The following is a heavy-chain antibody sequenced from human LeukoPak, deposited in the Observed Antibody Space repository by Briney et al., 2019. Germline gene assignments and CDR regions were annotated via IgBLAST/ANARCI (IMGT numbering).Heavy chain of an antibody. V-gene: IGHV3-74*01. J-gene: IGHJ4*02. D-gene: IGHD3-22*01. CDR1: GFTFSGYW. Sequence: HPGGSLRLSCAASGFTFSGYWMHWVRQVPGKGLAWVSRIDNDGSTTNYADSVKGRFTISRDNAENTLYLQMDSLRAEDTAIYYCARGHETYYYDSSGYFWGQGTLVTVSP. CDR3: ARGHETYYYDSSGYF. CDR2: IDNDGSTT.